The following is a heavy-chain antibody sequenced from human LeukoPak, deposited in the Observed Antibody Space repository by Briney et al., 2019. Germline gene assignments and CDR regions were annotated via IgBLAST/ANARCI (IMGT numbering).Heavy chain of an antibody. Sequence: SQTLSLTCTVSGGSISSGGYYWSWIRQPPGKGLEWIVYIYHSGSTYYNPSLKSRVTISVDRSKNQFSLKLSSVTAADTAVYYCARGVVPAAFFDYWGQGTLVTVSS. V-gene: IGHV4-30-2*01. CDR2: IYHSGST. J-gene: IGHJ4*02. D-gene: IGHD2-2*01. CDR1: GGSISSGGYY. CDR3: ARGVVPAAFFDY.